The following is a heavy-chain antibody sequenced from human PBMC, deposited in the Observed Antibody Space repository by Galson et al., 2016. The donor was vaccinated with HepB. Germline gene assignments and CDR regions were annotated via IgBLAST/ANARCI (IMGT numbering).Heavy chain of an antibody. CDR3: ARDSYTSGWYLAGYFDS. CDR1: GFTYSDYS. J-gene: IGHJ4*02. Sequence: SLRLSCAASGFTYSDYSMNWVRQAPGKGLKWVSSINGFSTYTKYADSVKGRFTISRDNAQNSLYLEMNSLRPEDTAVYFCARDSYTSGWYLAGYFDSWGQGTLVAVSS. D-gene: IGHD6-19*01. V-gene: IGHV3-21*01. CDR2: INGFSTYT.